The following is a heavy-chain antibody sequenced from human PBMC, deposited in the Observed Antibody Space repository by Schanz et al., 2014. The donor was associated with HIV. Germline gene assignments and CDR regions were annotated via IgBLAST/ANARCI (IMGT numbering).Heavy chain of an antibody. CDR1: GFSFNNYG. Sequence: QVQLVESGGGVVQPGRSLRLSCTASGFSFNNYGMHWVRQAPGKGLGWVAVISYDGRNKYYEDSVKGRFTISRDNSKNTVYLQMKSLRAEDTATYYCARDLNVGRHFDYWGQGALVTVSS. CDR2: ISYDGRNK. CDR3: ARDLNVGRHFDY. D-gene: IGHD1-26*01. J-gene: IGHJ4*02. V-gene: IGHV3-30*03.